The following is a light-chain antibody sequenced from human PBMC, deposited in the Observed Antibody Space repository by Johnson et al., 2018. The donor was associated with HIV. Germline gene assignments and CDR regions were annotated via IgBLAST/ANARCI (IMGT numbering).Light chain of an antibody. Sequence: QSVLTQPPSVSAAPGQKVTISCSGSSSNIGNNYVSWYQQLTGTAPKLLIYENNKRPSGIPDRFSGSKSGTSATLGITVLQTGDEAEYYCGTWDSSLSADVFGTGTKVTVL. CDR3: GTWDSSLSADV. J-gene: IGLJ1*01. CDR2: ENN. V-gene: IGLV1-51*02. CDR1: SSNIGNNY.